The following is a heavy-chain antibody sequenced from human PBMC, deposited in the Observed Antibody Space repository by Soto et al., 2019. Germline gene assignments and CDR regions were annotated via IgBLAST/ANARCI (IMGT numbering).Heavy chain of an antibody. CDR1: GGSLTGYY. D-gene: IGHD5-12*01. V-gene: IGHV4-34*01. Sequence: QVHLQQWGAGLLKPSETLSLTCAVNGGSLTGYYWSWIRQPPGKGLEWIGEIKDGGVTNYSPSLKGRVTMSADTSKNQFSLKLNAVTAADTAVYYCARVQAGIVATHWDQGTLVTVSS. CDR2: IKDGGVT. J-gene: IGHJ4*02. CDR3: ARVQAGIVATH.